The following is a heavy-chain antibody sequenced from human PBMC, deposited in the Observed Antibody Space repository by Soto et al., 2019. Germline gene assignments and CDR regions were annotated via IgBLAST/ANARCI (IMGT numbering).Heavy chain of an antibody. J-gene: IGHJ5*02. CDR1: GFTFTNSW. CDR3: ASRWSRGWAAS. D-gene: IGHD3-22*01. Sequence: EVQLVESWGGLVQPGGSLRLSCAASGFTFTNSWIHWVRQAPGKGLVWVSRIDKDGSTTTYADSVKGRFTISRDNAKNTLYLKMNSLRAEDTAVYYCASRWSRGWAASWGQGTLVTVSS. CDR2: IDKDGSTT. V-gene: IGHV3-74*01.